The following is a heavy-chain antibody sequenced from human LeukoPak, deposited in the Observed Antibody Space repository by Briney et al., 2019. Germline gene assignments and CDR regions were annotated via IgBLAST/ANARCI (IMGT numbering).Heavy chain of an antibody. CDR1: GFSLSDAW. CDR3: AREYIDSDYHGLGSYFALDS. Sequence: PGGSLRLSCAASGFSLSDAWMNWVRQAPGKGLEWVANINQDGSERNYVDSVKGRFTISRDNAKNSLSLQMNILRVADTAVYYCAREYIDSDYHGLGSYFALDSWGQGILVTVSS. CDR2: INQDGSER. D-gene: IGHD3-10*01. V-gene: IGHV3-7*03. J-gene: IGHJ4*02.